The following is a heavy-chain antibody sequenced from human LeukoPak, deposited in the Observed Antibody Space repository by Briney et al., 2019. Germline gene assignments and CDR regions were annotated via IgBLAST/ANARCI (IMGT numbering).Heavy chain of an antibody. CDR1: GFTFSSYS. J-gene: IGHJ5*02. CDR2: ISSSSSTI. V-gene: IGHV3-48*01. Sequence: GGSLRLSCAAYGFTFSSYSMNWVRQAPGKGLEWVSYISSSSSTIYYADSVKGRFTISRDNAKNSLYLQMNSVRAEETAVYYCARDRSRIAAAGTGWFDPWGQGTLVTVSS. CDR3: ARDRSRIAAAGTGWFDP. D-gene: IGHD6-13*01.